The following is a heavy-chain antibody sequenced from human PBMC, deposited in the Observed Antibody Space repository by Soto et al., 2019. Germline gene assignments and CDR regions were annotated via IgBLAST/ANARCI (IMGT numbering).Heavy chain of an antibody. Sequence: QVPLQESGPGLVKPSQTLSLTCTVSGGSIRSGGYYWSWIRQHPGKGLEWIGYVYYGGSTYYNPSLPSRVRLSVDTSKNQFSLKLSSVTAADTAVYYWARDTKISGSYSLNPYYYYGMDVWGQGTTVAVAS. CDR1: GGSIRSGGYY. V-gene: IGHV4-31*03. D-gene: IGHD3-10*01. CDR3: ARDTKISGSYSLNPYYYYGMDV. J-gene: IGHJ6*02. CDR2: VYYGGST.